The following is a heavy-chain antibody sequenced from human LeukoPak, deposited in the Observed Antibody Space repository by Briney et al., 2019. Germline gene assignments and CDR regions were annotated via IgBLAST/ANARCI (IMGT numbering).Heavy chain of an antibody. D-gene: IGHD3-22*01. Sequence: GGSLRLSCAASGFTFSDYYMSCIRPPAGRGMEWVSYISSIGSTIYYADSEKGRFTISSDNAKNSLYLQMNSLRAEATAVYYCARGAGRTDYYDSSGYYYWGQEALVTVSS. V-gene: IGHV3-11*01. CDR3: ARGAGRTDYYDSSGYYY. CDR1: GFTFSDYY. J-gene: IGHJ4*02. CDR2: ISSIGSTI.